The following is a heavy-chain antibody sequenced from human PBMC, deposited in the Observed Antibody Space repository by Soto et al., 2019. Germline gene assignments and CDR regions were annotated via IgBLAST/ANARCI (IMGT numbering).Heavy chain of an antibody. Sequence: GGSLRLSCAASGFTFDDYGMSWVRQAPGKGLEWVSGINWNGGRTGYADSVKGRFTISRDKSKNSLYLQMNSLRAEDTALYHSAREQLDRGAFDIWGQGTMVTVSS. J-gene: IGHJ3*02. CDR2: INWNGGRT. V-gene: IGHV3-20*01. CDR3: AREQLDRGAFDI. D-gene: IGHD5-18*01. CDR1: GFTFDDYG.